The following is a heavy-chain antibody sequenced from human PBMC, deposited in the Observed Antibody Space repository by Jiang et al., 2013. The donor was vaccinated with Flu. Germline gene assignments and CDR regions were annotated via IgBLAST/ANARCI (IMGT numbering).Heavy chain of an antibody. J-gene: IGHJ4*02. CDR1: GFSFNYYG. Sequence: CAASGFSFNYYGMHWVRQSPGKGLEWVASLWHDGSNKFYADSVRGRFTISRDNSKNTLFLQMNSLRPEDTAVYYCATLRGSSYDSYLADFWGQGTLVTVSS. V-gene: IGHV3-30*02. CDR2: LWHDGSNK. D-gene: IGHD5-12*01. CDR3: ATLRGSSYDSYLADF.